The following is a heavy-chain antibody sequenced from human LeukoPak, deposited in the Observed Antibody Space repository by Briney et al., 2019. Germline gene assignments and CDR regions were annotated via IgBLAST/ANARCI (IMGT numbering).Heavy chain of an antibody. J-gene: IGHJ5*01. CDR1: GGSISSYY. V-gene: IGHV4-59*01. D-gene: IGHD5/OR15-5a*01. CDR3: ARGLNEIGWFDS. CDR2: VYYTGIT. Sequence: SETLSLTCTVSGGSISSYYWSWIRQPPGKGLEWIGYVYYTGITNYNPSFKSPVTISVDTSKNQFSLKLTSVTAADTVVYFCARGLNEIGWFDSWGQGTLVTVSS.